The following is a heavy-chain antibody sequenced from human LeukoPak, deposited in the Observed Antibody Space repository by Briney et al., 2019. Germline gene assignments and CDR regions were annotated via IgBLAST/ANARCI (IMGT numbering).Heavy chain of an antibody. CDR3: ARDLVWFGELQPRYFDY. D-gene: IGHD3-10*01. J-gene: IGHJ4*02. Sequence: ASVNVSCKASGYTFTSYGISWVRQAPGQGLEWMGWISAYNGNTNYAQKLQGRVTMTTDTSTSTAYMELRSLRSDDTAVYYCARDLVWFGELQPRYFDYWGQGTLVTVSS. CDR2: ISAYNGNT. V-gene: IGHV1-18*04. CDR1: GYTFTSYG.